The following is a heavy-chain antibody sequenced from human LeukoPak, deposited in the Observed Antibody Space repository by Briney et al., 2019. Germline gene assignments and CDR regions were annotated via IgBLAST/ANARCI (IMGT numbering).Heavy chain of an antibody. CDR2: MIPNSGNT. J-gene: IGHJ5*02. V-gene: IGHV1-8*01. D-gene: IGHD6-19*01. CDR3: ARRGYSSGWYRGGFDP. CDR1: GYTFTSYD. Sequence: ASVKVSCKASGYTFTSYDINWVRQATGQGLEWMGWMIPNSGNTGYAQKFQGRVTMTRNTSISTAYMELSSLRSEDTAVYYCARRGYSSGWYRGGFDPWGQGTLVTVSS.